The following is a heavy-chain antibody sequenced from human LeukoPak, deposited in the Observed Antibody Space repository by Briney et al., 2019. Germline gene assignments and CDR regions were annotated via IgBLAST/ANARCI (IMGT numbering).Heavy chain of an antibody. CDR1: GFTFSTIE. D-gene: IGHD1-14*01. CDR2: ISSSGDTQ. CDR3: TVGVTGYYYYMDV. J-gene: IGHJ6*03. V-gene: IGHV3-48*03. Sequence: GSLRLPFAASGFTFSTIEMNLVRQAPGKGLEWVSYISSSGDTQYYADSVKGRFTISRNNAKNSLYLQMNSLRAEDTAVYYCTVGVTGYYYYMDVWGKGTTVTVSS.